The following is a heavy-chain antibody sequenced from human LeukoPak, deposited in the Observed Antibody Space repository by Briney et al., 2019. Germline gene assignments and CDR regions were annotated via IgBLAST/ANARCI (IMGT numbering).Heavy chain of an antibody. V-gene: IGHV1-18*01. D-gene: IGHD2-8*01. CDR1: GYTFTSYG. CDR3: ASVWRAHNAFDI. CDR2: ISAYNGNT. Sequence: GAXMKVSCKASGYTFTSYGISWVRQAPGQGLEWMGWISAYNGNTNYAQKLQGRVTMTTDTSTSTAYMELRSLRSDDTAVYYCASVWRAHNAFDIWGQGTMVTVSS. J-gene: IGHJ3*02.